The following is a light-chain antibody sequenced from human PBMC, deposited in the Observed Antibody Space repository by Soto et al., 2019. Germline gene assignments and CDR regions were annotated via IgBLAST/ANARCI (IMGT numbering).Light chain of an antibody. J-gene: IGKJ5*01. CDR2: NAF. Sequence: EIVLTQSPGTLSLSPGERATLSCRASQSVGNNFLSWYQQRPGQAPRLLIYNAFSRATGISDRFSGSGSGTDFPLTISRLEPEDFAVYYCPQHAYSPHTFGQGTRLDI. CDR1: QSVGNNF. CDR3: PQHAYSPHT. V-gene: IGKV3-20*01.